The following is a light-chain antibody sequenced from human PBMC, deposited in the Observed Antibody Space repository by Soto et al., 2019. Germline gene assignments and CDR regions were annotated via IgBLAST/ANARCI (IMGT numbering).Light chain of an antibody. J-gene: IGLJ2*01. CDR1: SSDVGGYNY. V-gene: IGLV2-14*01. Sequence: QSVLTQPASVSGSPGQSITISCTGTSSDVGGYNYVSWYQQHPGKAPKLMIYEVSNRPSGVSNRFSGSKSGNTASLTISGLQDEDEADYYCISYTSSRTLVVFGGGTKLTVL. CDR2: EVS. CDR3: ISYTSSRTLVV.